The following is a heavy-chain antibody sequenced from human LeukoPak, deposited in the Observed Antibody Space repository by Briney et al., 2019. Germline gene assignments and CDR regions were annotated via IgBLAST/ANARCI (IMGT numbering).Heavy chain of an antibody. CDR3: ARLAPGDSSYDY. CDR2: IGTAGDT. CDR1: XFXFSSYD. V-gene: IGHV3-13*01. J-gene: IGHJ4*02. D-gene: IGHD3-22*01. Sequence: ALRLSCXASXFXFSSYDMDWVRHATGKGLEWVSAIGTAGDTYYPGSVKGGFTISRENAKNSLYLQMNSLRAEDTAVYYCARLAPGDSSYDYWGQGTLVTVSS.